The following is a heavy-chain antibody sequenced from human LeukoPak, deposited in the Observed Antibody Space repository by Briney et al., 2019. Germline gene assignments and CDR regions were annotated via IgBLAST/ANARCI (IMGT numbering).Heavy chain of an antibody. D-gene: IGHD3-3*01. CDR2: IYYSGST. Sequence: PSETLSLTCTVSGGSISSGGYYWSWIRQHPGKGLEWIGYIYYSGSTYYNPSLKSRVTISVDTSKNRFSLKLSSVTAADTAVYYCARGKNPRFFGWFDPWGQGTLVTVSS. V-gene: IGHV4-31*03. J-gene: IGHJ5*02. CDR3: ARGKNPRFFGWFDP. CDR1: GGSISSGGYY.